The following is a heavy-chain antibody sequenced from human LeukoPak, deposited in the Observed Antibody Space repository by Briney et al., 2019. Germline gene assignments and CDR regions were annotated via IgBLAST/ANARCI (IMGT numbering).Heavy chain of an antibody. CDR3: ARSSGWYHRGPDYYYYYMDV. Sequence: PGGSLRLSCAASGFIFSSYSMNWVRQAPGKGLEWVSSISSSTIYLYYADSVKGRFTISRDNAKNSLYLQMHSLRAEDTAIYYCARSSGWYHRGPDYYYYYMDVWGKGTTVTVS. D-gene: IGHD6-19*01. J-gene: IGHJ6*03. CDR1: GFIFSSYS. CDR2: ISSSTIYL. V-gene: IGHV3-21*01.